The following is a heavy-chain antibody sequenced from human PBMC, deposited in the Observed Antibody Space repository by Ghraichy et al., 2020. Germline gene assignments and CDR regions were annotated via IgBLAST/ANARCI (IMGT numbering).Heavy chain of an antibody. Sequence: ASVKVSCKASGYTFTGYYMHWVRQAPGQGLEWMGWINPNSGGTNYAQKFQGWVTMTRDTSISTAYMELSRLRSDDTAVYYCARDGALSEGYSYGYPYTYYYYGMDVWGQGTTVTVSS. V-gene: IGHV1-2*04. J-gene: IGHJ6*02. D-gene: IGHD5-18*01. CDR3: ARDGALSEGYSYGYPYTYYYYGMDV. CDR2: INPNSGGT. CDR1: GYTFTGYY.